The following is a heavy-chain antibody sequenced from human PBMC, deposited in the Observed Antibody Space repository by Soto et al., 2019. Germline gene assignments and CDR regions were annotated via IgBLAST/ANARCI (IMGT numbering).Heavy chain of an antibody. CDR1: GGSVNGYY. CDR2: INHTGGT. D-gene: IGHD3-3*01. V-gene: IGHV4-34*01. J-gene: IGHJ5*02. Sequence: ASETLSLTCAVYGGSVNGYYWNWIRQPPGKGLEWIGEINHTGGTYYNPSLKSRVTMSVDTSKNQFSLRLSSVTAADTAIYYCATRITVFGLLIPPFDPWGQGTQVTVSS. CDR3: ATRITVFGLLIPPFDP.